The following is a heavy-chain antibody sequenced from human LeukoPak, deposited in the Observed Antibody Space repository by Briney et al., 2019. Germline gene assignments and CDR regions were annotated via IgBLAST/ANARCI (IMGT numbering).Heavy chain of an antibody. CDR3: ARQNDFRLDY. CDR2: IYPGDSDT. J-gene: IGHJ4*02. CDR1: GYTFSSYW. D-gene: IGHD3-3*01. V-gene: IGHV5-51*01. Sequence: GGSLGLSCKGSGYTFSSYWIGWVRQMPGKGLEWMGIIYPGDSDTRYSPSLQGQVTISVDTSIGTAYLQWSSLKASDTAIYYCARQNDFRLDYWGQGTLVTVSS.